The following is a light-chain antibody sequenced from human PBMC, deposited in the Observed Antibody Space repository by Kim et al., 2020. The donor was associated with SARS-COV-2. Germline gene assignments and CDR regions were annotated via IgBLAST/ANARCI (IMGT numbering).Light chain of an antibody. CDR2: DNN. CDR3: GTWDNSLSAGV. V-gene: IGLV1-51*01. Sequence: GQKVTIPCSGSSSNIGNNYVSWYQQLPGTAPKLLIYDNNKRPSGIPDRFSGSKSGTSATLGITGLQTGDEADYYCGTWDNSLSAGVFGGGTQLTVL. J-gene: IGLJ2*01. CDR1: SSNIGNNY.